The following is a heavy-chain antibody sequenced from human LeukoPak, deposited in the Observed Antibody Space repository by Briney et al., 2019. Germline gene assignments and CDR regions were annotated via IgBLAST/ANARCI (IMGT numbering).Heavy chain of an antibody. D-gene: IGHD3-10*01. Sequence: GGSLRLSCAASGFTFSSYEMNWVRQAPGKVLEWVSYISSSGSTIYYADSVKGRFTISRDNAKNSLYLQMNSLRAEDTAVYYCASIPTMVRGVIISDYWGQGTLVTVSS. CDR3: ASIPTMVRGVIISDY. CDR1: GFTFSSYE. J-gene: IGHJ4*02. V-gene: IGHV3-48*03. CDR2: ISSSGSTI.